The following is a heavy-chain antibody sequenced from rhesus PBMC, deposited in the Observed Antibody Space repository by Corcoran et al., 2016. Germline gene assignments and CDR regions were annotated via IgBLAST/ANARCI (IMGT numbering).Heavy chain of an antibody. D-gene: IGHD5-24*01. CDR2: ISGSSGST. CDR1: GVSFRGYY. CDR3: ARVGIVGTVTDY. J-gene: IGHJ4*01. V-gene: IGHV4-165*01. Sequence: QVQLQESGPGLVKPSETLFLTCAVSGVSFRGYYWGCIRPPPRKGLEWIGYISGSSGSTDYNPSLKMRVTISTATSKNQFSLKLSSVTAADTAVYYCARVGIVGTVTDYWGQGVLVTVSS.